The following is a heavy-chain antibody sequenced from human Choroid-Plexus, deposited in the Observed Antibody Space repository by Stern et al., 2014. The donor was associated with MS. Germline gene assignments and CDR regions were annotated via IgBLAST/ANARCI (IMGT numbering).Heavy chain of an antibody. D-gene: IGHD2/OR15-2a*01. CDR1: GFSFSSFG. V-gene: IGHV3-30*18. CDR3: AKDRQYLTFFFDC. Sequence: DQLVESGGGVVQPGRPLRLSCAASGFSFSSFGMHWVRQAPGKGLEWVALISYDGSKDYADSVKGRFAISRDNSKNTLYLQMNSLRAEDTAVYYCAKDRQYLTFFFDCWGQGSLVTVSS. J-gene: IGHJ4*02. CDR2: ISYDGSK.